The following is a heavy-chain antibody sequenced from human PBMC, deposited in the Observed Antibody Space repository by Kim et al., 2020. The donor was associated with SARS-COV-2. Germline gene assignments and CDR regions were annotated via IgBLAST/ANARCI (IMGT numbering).Heavy chain of an antibody. D-gene: IGHD6-13*01. CDR1: GFTFSSYA. V-gene: IGHV3-23*01. CDR3: AKDRAAAAGTGQFDY. J-gene: IGHJ4*01. CDR2: ISGSGCNT. Sequence: GGSLRLSCAASGFTFSSYAMSWVRQAPGKGLEWVSAISGSGCNTYYPDSVKGRFTISRDISQNMLYLQMNNLTDDDTAIYYCAKDRAAAAGTGQFDYWG.